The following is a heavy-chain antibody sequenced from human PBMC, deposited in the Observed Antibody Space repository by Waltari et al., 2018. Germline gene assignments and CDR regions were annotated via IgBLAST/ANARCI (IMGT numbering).Heavy chain of an antibody. J-gene: IGHJ4*02. CDR2: IYYSGST. V-gene: IGHV4-59*01. D-gene: IGHD6-19*01. Sequence: QVQLQESGPGLVKPSETLSLTCTVPGGSISSYYWSWIRQPPGKGLEWIGYIYYSGSTNYNPSLKSRVTISVDTSKNQFSLKLSSVTAADTAVYYCARGESSGWYLDYWGQGTLVTVSS. CDR3: ARGESSGWYLDY. CDR1: GGSISSYY.